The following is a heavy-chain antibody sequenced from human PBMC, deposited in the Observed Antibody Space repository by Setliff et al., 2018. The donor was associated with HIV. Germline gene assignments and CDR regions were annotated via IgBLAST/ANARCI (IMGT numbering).Heavy chain of an antibody. D-gene: IGHD5-12*01. Sequence: GGSLRLSCTASGFTFSTYAMSWVRQAPGKGLDWVSAISGSAADTYYAGSLKGRFTISRDNSKNTLYLQMNRLKTEDTAVFYCVTDRDGYNHWGHGTLVTVSS. CDR2: ISGSAADT. CDR3: VTDRDGYNH. J-gene: IGHJ4*01. CDR1: GFTFSTYA. V-gene: IGHV3-23*01.